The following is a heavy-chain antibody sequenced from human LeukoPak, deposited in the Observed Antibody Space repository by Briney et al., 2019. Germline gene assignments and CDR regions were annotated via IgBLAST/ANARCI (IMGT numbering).Heavy chain of an antibody. J-gene: IGHJ4*02. V-gene: IGHV3-7*03. Sequence: PGGSLRLSCAASGFTFSSYAMSWVRQAPGKGLEWVANIKQDGSEKYYVDSVKGRFTISRDNAKNSLYLQMNSLRAEDTAVYYCAKDIAPYGDYVTGQFDYWGQGTLVTVSS. CDR1: GFTFSSYA. D-gene: IGHD4-17*01. CDR3: AKDIAPYGDYVTGQFDY. CDR2: IKQDGSEK.